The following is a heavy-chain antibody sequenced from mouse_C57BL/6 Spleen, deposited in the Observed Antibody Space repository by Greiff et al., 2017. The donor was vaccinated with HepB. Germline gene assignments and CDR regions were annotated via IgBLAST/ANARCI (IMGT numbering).Heavy chain of an antibody. CDR2: INYDGSST. V-gene: IGHV5-16*01. CDR1: GFTFSDYY. Sequence: DVKLVESEGGLVQPGSSMKLSCTASGFTFSDYYMAWVRQVPEKGLEWVANINYDGSSTYYLDSLKSRFIISRDNAKNILYLQMSSLKSEDTATYYCARDQSSGYDDMDYWGQGTSVTVSS. J-gene: IGHJ4*01. CDR3: ARDQSSGYDDMDY. D-gene: IGHD3-2*02.